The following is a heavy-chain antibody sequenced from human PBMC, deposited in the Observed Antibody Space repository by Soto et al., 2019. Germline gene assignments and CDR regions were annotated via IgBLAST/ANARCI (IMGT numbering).Heavy chain of an antibody. Sequence: QVQLVESGGGVVQPGRSLRLSCAASGFTFSIYGMHWVRQDPGKGLEWVAIAWFDGSIEYYADSVKGRFTISRDNSKNTLYLKLNSLRAEDTAVYYCEKDNDLGYCSGGSWYGLDFWGQGTLVTVSS. CDR3: EKDNDLGYCSGGSWYGLDF. CDR2: AWFDGSIE. V-gene: IGHV3-33*06. J-gene: IGHJ4*02. CDR1: GFTFSIYG. D-gene: IGHD2-15*01.